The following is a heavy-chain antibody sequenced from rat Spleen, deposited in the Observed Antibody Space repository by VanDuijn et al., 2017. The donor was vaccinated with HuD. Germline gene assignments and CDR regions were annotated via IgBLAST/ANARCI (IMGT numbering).Heavy chain of an antibody. CDR1: GFSFSNHC. CDR3: ARPDSSLYVMDA. CDR2: ISYEGSNT. D-gene: IGHD1-2*01. Sequence: EVQLVESGGGLVQPGGSMKVSCAASGFSFSNHCMAWVRQAPTKGLEWVASISYEGSNTYYGDSVKGRFTISRDNAKSTLHLQMNSLRSEDTATYYCARPDSSLYVMDAWGQGASVTVSS. J-gene: IGHJ4*01. V-gene: IGHV5-22*01.